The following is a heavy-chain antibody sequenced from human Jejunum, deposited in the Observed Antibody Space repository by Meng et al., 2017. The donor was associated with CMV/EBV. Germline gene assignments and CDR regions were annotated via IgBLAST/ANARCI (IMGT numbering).Heavy chain of an antibody. CDR3: ARIVAYGDAHYGMDV. D-gene: IGHD4-17*01. J-gene: IGHJ6*02. CDR2: VNLDGTEP. Sequence: GFAFSSYWMTWVRQAPGSGLEWVANVNLDGTEPYYVDSVRGRFTISRDNAKNSLFLQMNNLRVDDTAVYSCARIVAYGDAHYGMDVWGQGTTVTVSS. V-gene: IGHV3-7*01. CDR1: GFAFSSYW.